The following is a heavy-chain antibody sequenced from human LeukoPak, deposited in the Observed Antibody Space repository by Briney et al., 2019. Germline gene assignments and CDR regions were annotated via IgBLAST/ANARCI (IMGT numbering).Heavy chain of an antibody. D-gene: IGHD4-23*01. CDR1: GGSINNYY. J-gene: IGHJ4*02. CDR3: AGEDAHGGTHFDY. Sequence: SETLSLTCTVSGGSINNYYWAWIRQPPGRGLEWIGYVYYSGRTNFNPSLKSRATISLDTSNNHFSLNLSSVTAADTAVYYCAGEDAHGGTHFDYWGQGTLVTVSS. CDR2: VYYSGRT. V-gene: IGHV4-59*01.